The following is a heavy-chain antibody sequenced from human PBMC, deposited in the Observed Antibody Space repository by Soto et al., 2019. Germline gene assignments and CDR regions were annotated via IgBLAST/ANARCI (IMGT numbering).Heavy chain of an antibody. CDR3: TKDVLYCGGGSCLVGPSYTFDH. D-gene: IGHD2-15*01. J-gene: IGHJ4*02. CDR1: GFAFSAYA. V-gene: IGHV3-23*01. CDR2: LSGTGRTT. Sequence: EVQLLESGGALVQPGGSLRLSCAASGFAFSAYAMNWVRHTPGKGLEWVSSLSGTGRTTYHADSVKGRFTMSRDNSKDTVYLQMNSLRADDTAVYYCTKDVLYCGGGSCLVGPSYTFDHWGQGTLVTVSS.